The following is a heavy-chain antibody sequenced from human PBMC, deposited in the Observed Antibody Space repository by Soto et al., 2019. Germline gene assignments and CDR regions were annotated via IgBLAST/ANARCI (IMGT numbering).Heavy chain of an antibody. J-gene: IGHJ4*02. V-gene: IGHV4-59*08. CDR3: ARGERGDEFYY. CDR1: GGSISGYY. D-gene: IGHD1-1*01. CDR2: ISGSGGT. Sequence: SETLSHTWTVSGGSISGYYWIWIRQPPGKGLKWIGYISGSGGTNYNPSLKSRVTISVDTSKNQFSLNLSSMTASDTVVYFCARGERGDEFYYCGRGSLVPVSS.